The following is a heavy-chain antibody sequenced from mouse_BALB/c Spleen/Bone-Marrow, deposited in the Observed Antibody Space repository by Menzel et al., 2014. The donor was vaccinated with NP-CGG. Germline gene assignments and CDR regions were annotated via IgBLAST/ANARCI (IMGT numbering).Heavy chain of an antibody. D-gene: IGHD2-4*01. J-gene: IGHJ3*01. Sequence: VQLQQSGAELVKPGASVKLSCTAPGFNIKDTYMHWVKQRPEQGLEWIGRIDPANGNTKYDPKFQGKATITADTSSNTAYLQLSSLTSEDTAVYYCAGYDYYQAWFAYWGQGTLVTVSA. CDR1: GFNIKDTY. V-gene: IGHV14-3*02. CDR2: IDPANGNT. CDR3: AGYDYYQAWFAY.